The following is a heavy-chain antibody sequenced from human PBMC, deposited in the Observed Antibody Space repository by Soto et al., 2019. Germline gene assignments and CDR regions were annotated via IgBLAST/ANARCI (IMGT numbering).Heavy chain of an antibody. D-gene: IGHD3-3*01. CDR2: IYYSGST. J-gene: IGHJ6*02. Sequence: SETLSLTCTVSGGSISSYYWSWIRQPPGKGLEWIGYIYYSGSTNYNPSLKSRVTISVDTSKNQFSLKLSSVTAADTAVYYCARSSKIFGVVYYYYGMDVWGQGTTVTVS. CDR1: GGSISSYY. V-gene: IGHV4-59*01. CDR3: ARSSKIFGVVYYYYGMDV.